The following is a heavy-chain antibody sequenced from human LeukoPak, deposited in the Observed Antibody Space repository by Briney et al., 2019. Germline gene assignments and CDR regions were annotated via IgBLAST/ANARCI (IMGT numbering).Heavy chain of an antibody. CDR3: ARSSYYSDSSGYSYYSYYYMDV. V-gene: IGHV4-38-2*02. J-gene: IGHJ6*03. CDR2: LYYGGST. D-gene: IGHD3-22*01. CDR1: GYSISSGYY. Sequence: SETLSLTFTVSGYSISSGYYWGWIRQPPEKGLEWIGSLYYGGSTYYNPSLKSRVTISVDTSKNQFSLKLSSVTAADTAVYYCARSSYYSDSSGYSYYSYYYMDVWGKGTTVTVSS.